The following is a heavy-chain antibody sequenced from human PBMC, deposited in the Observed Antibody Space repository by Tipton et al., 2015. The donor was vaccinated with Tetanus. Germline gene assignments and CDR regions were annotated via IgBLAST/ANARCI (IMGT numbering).Heavy chain of an antibody. CDR1: GFSFRDFG. J-gene: IGHJ5*01. Sequence: SLRLSCAGSGFSFRDFGMNWVRQAPGKGLEWVSYISYSSTSIYYADSVKGRFAVSRDNAKNSLYLQMSTLRDDDTGVYYCARRGEARANWFDSWGQGTLVTVSS. CDR2: ISYSSTSI. CDR3: ARRGEARANWFDS. V-gene: IGHV3-48*02.